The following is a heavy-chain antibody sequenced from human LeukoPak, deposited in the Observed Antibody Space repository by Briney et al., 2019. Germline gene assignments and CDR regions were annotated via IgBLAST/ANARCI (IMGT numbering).Heavy chain of an antibody. J-gene: IGHJ4*02. D-gene: IGHD3-3*01. CDR1: GFTFSSYG. CDR3: ASFFPATYDN. CDR2: IWYDGSNK. Sequence: GGSPRLSCAASGFTFSSYGMHWVRQAPGKGLEWVAVIWYDGSNKYYADSVKGRFTISRDNSKNTLYLQMNSLRAEDTAVYYCASFFPATYDNWGQGTLVTVSS. V-gene: IGHV3-33*01.